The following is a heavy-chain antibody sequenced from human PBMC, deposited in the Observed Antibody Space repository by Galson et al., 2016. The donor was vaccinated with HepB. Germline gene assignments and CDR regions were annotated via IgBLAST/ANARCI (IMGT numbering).Heavy chain of an antibody. CDR1: GYTFDSYE. J-gene: IGHJ4*02. Sequence: SVKVSCKASGYTFDSYEISWVRQAPGQGLEWMGWTSGTNYAQKVQGRVTMTTDTSTSTAYMELRSLRSDDTAVYYCARVSPSTWDLDYWCQGTLVTVSS. CDR2: TSGT. CDR3: ARVSPSTWDLDY. D-gene: IGHD6-13*01. V-gene: IGHV1-18*01.